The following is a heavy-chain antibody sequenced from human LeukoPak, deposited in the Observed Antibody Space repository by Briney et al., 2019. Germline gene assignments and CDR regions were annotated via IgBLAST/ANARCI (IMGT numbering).Heavy chain of an antibody. Sequence: GASVKVSCKASGYTFTSYDINWVRQATGQGLEWMGWMNPNSGNTGYAQKFQGRVTITRNTSISTAYMELSSLRSEDTAVYYCAREGIAARPDAFDIWGQGTMVTVSS. CDR2: MNPNSGNT. V-gene: IGHV1-8*03. J-gene: IGHJ3*02. CDR1: GYTFTSYD. CDR3: AREGIAARPDAFDI. D-gene: IGHD6-6*01.